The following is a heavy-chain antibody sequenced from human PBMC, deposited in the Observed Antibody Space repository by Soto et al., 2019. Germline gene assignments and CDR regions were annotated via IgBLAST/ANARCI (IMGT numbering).Heavy chain of an antibody. Sequence: ASVKVSCKASGYTFTSYAMHWVRQAPGQRLEWMGWINAGNGNTKYSQKFQGRVTITRDTSASTAYMELSSLRSEDTAVYYCERDDVVGATYSAFDIWGQGTMVTVSS. CDR3: ERDDVVGATYSAFDI. D-gene: IGHD1-26*01. CDR2: INAGNGNT. J-gene: IGHJ3*02. V-gene: IGHV1-3*01. CDR1: GYTFTSYA.